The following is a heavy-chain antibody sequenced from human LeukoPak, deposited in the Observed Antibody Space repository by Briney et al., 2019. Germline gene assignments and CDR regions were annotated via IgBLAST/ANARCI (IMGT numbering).Heavy chain of an antibody. J-gene: IGHJ4*02. CDR1: GGSFSGYY. CDR2: INHSGST. CDR3: AREVGYSSSWYDY. Sequence: SETLSLACAVYGGSFSGYYWSWIRQPPGKGLEWIGEINHSGSTNYNPSLKSRVTISVDTSKNQFSLKLSSVTAADTAVYYCAREVGYSSSWYDYWGQGTLVTVSS. D-gene: IGHD6-13*01. V-gene: IGHV4-34*01.